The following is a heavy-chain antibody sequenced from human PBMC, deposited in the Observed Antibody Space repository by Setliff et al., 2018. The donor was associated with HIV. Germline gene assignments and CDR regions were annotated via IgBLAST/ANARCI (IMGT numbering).Heavy chain of an antibody. Sequence: GGSLRLSCAASGFTFSSYAMSWVRQAPGKGLEWVSAISGSGGSTYYADSVKGRFTISRDNSKNTLCLQMNSLRAEDTAVYYCAKRTGTTRDLYYYYYYMDVWGKGTTVTVS. CDR3: AKRTGTTRDLYYYYYYMDV. V-gene: IGHV3-23*01. CDR1: GFTFSSYA. J-gene: IGHJ6*03. D-gene: IGHD1-7*01. CDR2: ISGSGGST.